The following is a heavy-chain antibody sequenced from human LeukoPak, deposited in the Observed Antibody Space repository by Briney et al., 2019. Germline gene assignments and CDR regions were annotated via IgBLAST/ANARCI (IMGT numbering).Heavy chain of an antibody. CDR1: GGSISSSNW. J-gene: IGHJ4*02. Sequence: PSETLSLTCAVSGGSISSSNWWSWVRQPPGKGLEWIGEIYHSGSTNYNPSLKSRVTISVDTSKNQFSLKLSSVTAADTAVYYCARDSGAEMGIFDYWGQGTLVTVSS. V-gene: IGHV4-4*02. D-gene: IGHD3-10*01. CDR2: IYHSGST. CDR3: ARDSGAEMGIFDY.